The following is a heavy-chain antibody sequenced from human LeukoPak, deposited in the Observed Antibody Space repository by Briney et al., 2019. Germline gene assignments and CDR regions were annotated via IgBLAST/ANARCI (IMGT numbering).Heavy chain of an antibody. D-gene: IGHD3-10*01. V-gene: IGHV4-30-2*01. J-gene: IGHJ5*02. CDR3: ARELWFANAPGSWLDP. CDR2: IFHTGST. CDR1: GDSISSGAYS. Sequence: PSQTLSLTCVVSGDSISSGAYSWSWIRQPPGKGLEWIGYIFHTGSTFYNPSLKSRLTISVDNSKNQFSLRLSSVIAADTAVYYCARELWFANAPGSWLDPWGQGTLVTVSS.